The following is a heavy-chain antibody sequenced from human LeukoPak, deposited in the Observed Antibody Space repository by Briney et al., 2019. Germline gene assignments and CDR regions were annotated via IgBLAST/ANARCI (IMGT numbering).Heavy chain of an antibody. D-gene: IGHD6-13*01. CDR2: IYTSGST. V-gene: IGHV4-4*07. J-gene: IGHJ3*02. Sequence: SETLSLTCTVSGGSISGYYWSWIRQPAGKGLEWIGRIYTSGSTNYNPSLKSRVTISVDTSKNQFSLKLSSVTAADTAVYYCARYSSSWYGNAFDIWGQGTMVTVSS. CDR3: ARYSSSWYGNAFDI. CDR1: GGSISGYY.